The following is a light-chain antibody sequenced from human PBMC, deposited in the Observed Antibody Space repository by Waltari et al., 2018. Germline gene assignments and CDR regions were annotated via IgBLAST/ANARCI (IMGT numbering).Light chain of an antibody. CDR3: QQYQKSPWT. J-gene: IGKJ1*01. CDR1: QSLNNW. Sequence: DIQMTQSPSTLSASVGDRVTSTCRASQSLNNWLAWFQQKPGNATKVLIYKASILESGVPSGFSGSVSGTEFTLTISSLQPDDFGSYYCQQYQKSPWTFGQGTKVEIK. CDR2: KAS. V-gene: IGKV1-5*03.